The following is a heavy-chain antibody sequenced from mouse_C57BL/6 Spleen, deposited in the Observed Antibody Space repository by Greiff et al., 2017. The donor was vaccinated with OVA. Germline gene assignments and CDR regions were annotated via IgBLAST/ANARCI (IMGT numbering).Heavy chain of an antibody. Sequence: EVKLMESGGGLVKPGGSLKLSCAASGFTFSSYAMSWVRQTPETRLEWVATISDGGSYTYYPDNVKGRFTISRDNAKNNLYLQMSHLKSEDTAMYYCARGGDYDAMDYWGQGTSVTVSS. J-gene: IGHJ4*01. CDR3: ARGGDYDAMDY. CDR1: GFTFSSYA. CDR2: ISDGGSYT. V-gene: IGHV5-4*03.